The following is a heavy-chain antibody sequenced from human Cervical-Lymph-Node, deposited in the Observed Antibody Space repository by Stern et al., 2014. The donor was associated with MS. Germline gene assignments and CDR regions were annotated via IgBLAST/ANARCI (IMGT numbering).Heavy chain of an antibody. CDR1: GYTLTELS. V-gene: IGHV1-24*01. CDR3: ATDRAAYNWNGGMDV. CDR2: FDLEHGET. Sequence: QVQLVESGAEVKKPGASVKVSCKVSGYTLTELSMHWVRQAPGKGLEWMGGFDLEHGETIYAQKFQGRVTMTEDTSTDTAYMELRSLTSEDTAVYYCATDRAAYNWNGGMDVWGQGTTVTVSS. D-gene: IGHD1-20*01. J-gene: IGHJ6*02.